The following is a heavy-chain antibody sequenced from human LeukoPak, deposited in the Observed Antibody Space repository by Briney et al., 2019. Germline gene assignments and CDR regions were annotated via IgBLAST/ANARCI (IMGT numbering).Heavy chain of an antibody. CDR3: ARVRGSGFCSGSSCAKDPGYYYYVGV. J-gene: IGHJ6*03. CDR2: ISSSGSTI. Sequence: PGGSLRLSCAASGFTFSDYYMSWIRQAPGKGLEWVSYISSSGSTIYYADSVKGRFTISRDNAKKSLDLQMYSLRAEDTAVYYCARVRGSGFCSGSSCAKDPGYYYYVGVWGKGTTVTVSS. CDR1: GFTFSDYY. D-gene: IGHD2-2*01. V-gene: IGHV3-11*01.